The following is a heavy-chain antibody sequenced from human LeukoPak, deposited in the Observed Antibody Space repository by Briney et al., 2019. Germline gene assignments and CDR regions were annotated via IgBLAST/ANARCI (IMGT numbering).Heavy chain of an antibody. J-gene: IGHJ4*02. D-gene: IGHD3-10*02. CDR3: TTVPSYVY. Sequence: GGSLRLSCAASGFTFTSYSMNWVRQAPGKGLEWVSTISGGGGGTYNADSVKGRFTISRDNSKNTLYLQVNSLRAEDTAVYYCTTVPSYVYWGQGTLVTVSS. CDR2: ISGGGGGT. CDR1: GFTFTSYS. V-gene: IGHV3-23*01.